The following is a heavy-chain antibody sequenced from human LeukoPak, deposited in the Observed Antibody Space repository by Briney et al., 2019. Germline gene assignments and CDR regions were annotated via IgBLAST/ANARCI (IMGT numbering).Heavy chain of an antibody. CDR2: ISGSGHDI. Sequence: GGSLRLSCAASGFTFSDSYMTWVRQAPGKGVEWVAYISGSGHDINYSDSVKGRFTISRDNAKNSLYLQMSSLRVEDTGVYYCTRDPRHFDSCGQGTLVTVSS. V-gene: IGHV3-11*04. D-gene: IGHD6-6*01. CDR3: TRDPRHFDS. J-gene: IGHJ5*01. CDR1: GFTFSDSY.